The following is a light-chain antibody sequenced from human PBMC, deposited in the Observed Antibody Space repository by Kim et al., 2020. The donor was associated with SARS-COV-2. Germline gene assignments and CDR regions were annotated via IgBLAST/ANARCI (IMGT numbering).Light chain of an antibody. Sequence: LSPGERATLSCRASQSVGSSSAWYQQRPGQPPRLLIYDASNRATGVPARFSGSGSGTDFTLTISNLEPEDFAVYYCQQCDNWPLTFGGGTKVDIK. CDR1: QSVGSS. J-gene: IGKJ4*01. V-gene: IGKV3-11*01. CDR3: QQCDNWPLT. CDR2: DAS.